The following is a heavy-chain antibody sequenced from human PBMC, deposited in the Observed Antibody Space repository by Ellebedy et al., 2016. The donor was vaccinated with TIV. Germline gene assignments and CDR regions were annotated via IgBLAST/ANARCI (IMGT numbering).Heavy chain of an antibody. J-gene: IGHJ4*02. V-gene: IGHV4-39*01. CDR2: VYYTGST. D-gene: IGHD3-22*01. CDR1: GGSISSNNHY. CDR3: ARHASYYDSSGYSGYYFDY. Sequence: MPSETLSLTCTVSGGSISSNNHYWGWVRQPPGKGLEYIGSVYYTGSTYYNPSLKSRVTTSVDTSKNQFSLKLSSVTAADTAVYYCARHASYYDSSGYSGYYFDYWGQGTLVTVSS.